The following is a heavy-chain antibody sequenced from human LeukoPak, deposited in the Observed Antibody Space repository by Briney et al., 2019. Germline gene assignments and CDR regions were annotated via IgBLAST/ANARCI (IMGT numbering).Heavy chain of an antibody. V-gene: IGHV1-2*02. D-gene: IGHD2-2*01. CDR3: ARGSEYQLLICAFDI. J-gene: IGHJ3*02. Sequence: ASVKVSCKASGYTFTGYYMHWVRQAPGQGLEWMGWINPNSGGTNYAQKFQGRVTMTRDTSISTAYMELSRLRSDDTAVYYCARGSEYQLLICAFDIWGQGTMVTVSS. CDR2: INPNSGGT. CDR1: GYTFTGYY.